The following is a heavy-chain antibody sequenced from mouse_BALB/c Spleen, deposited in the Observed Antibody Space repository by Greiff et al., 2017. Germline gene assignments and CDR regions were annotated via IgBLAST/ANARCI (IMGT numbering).Heavy chain of an antibody. D-gene: IGHD1-1*01. J-gene: IGHJ4*01. Sequence: DVQLQESGGGLVKPGGSLKLSCAASGFTFSDYYMYWVRQTPEKRLEWVATISDGGSYTYYPDSVKGRFTISRDNAKNNLYLQMSSLKSEDTAMYYCATLTVGYAMDYWGQGTSVTVSS. CDR2: ISDGGSYT. CDR3: ATLTVGYAMDY. CDR1: GFTFSDYY. V-gene: IGHV5-4*02.